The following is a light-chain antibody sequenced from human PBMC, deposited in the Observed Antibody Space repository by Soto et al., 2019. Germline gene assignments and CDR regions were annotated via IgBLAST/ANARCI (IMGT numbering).Light chain of an antibody. Sequence: QSVLTQPPSASGTPGQRVTISCSGSKSNIGSYSVNWYQQFPGAAPKLLIYSSTHRPPGVPDRFSGSKSGTSASLAISGLQSEHEADYYCASWDDSLSGWVFGGGTKVTVL. J-gene: IGLJ2*01. V-gene: IGLV1-44*01. CDR2: SST. CDR1: KSNIGSYS. CDR3: ASWDDSLSGWV.